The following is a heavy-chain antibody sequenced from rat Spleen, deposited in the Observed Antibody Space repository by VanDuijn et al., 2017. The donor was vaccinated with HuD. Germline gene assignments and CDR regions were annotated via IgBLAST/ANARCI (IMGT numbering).Heavy chain of an antibody. V-gene: IGHV5-25*01. CDR2: ICTGGGST. CDR1: GFTFSDYC. J-gene: IGHJ1*01. Sequence: EVQLVESGGGLVQPGRSMELSCVASGFTFSDYCMTWVRQTPTKSLDWVASICTGGGSTNYRDSVKGRFTVSRDNAKSTLCLQMDSLRSEDTAAYYCTGAGYLRDWYFDFWGPRIMVTVSS. CDR3: TGAGYLRDWYFDF. D-gene: IGHD2-2*01.